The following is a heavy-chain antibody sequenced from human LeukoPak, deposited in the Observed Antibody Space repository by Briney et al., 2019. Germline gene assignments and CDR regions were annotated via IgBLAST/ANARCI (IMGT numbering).Heavy chain of an antibody. J-gene: IGHJ3*02. V-gene: IGHV3-53*01. Sequence: GGSLRLSCAASGFTFSSYAMTWVRQAPGKGLEWVTVIYSGGSTYYADSVKGRFTISRDNSKNTLYLQMNSLRAEDTAVYYCARGGGTYVAFDIWGQGTMVTVSS. CDR3: ARGGGTYVAFDI. CDR2: IYSGGST. CDR1: GFTFSSYA. D-gene: IGHD2-8*01.